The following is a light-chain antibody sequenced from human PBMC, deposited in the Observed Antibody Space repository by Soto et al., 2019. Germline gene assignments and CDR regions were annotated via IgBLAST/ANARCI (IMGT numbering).Light chain of an antibody. V-gene: IGLV1-40*01. Sequence: QSVLTQPPSVSGARGQRVTISCTGSSSNIGAGSDVHWYQQLPGTVPKLVIFANINRPSGVPDRFSASKSGTSASLAITGLQPDDEADYYCQSYDYSLSGYVFGTGTKLTVL. CDR1: SSNIGAGSD. J-gene: IGLJ1*01. CDR2: ANI. CDR3: QSYDYSLSGYV.